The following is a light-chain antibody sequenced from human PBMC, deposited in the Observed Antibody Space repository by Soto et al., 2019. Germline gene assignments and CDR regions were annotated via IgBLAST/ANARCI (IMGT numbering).Light chain of an antibody. J-gene: IGKJ5*01. Sequence: EIVMTQSPATVSVSPGERATLYCRASQSVGNNLAWYQQKPGQAPRLLIYGASTRATGIPARFSGSGSGTDFTLTISSLQSEDFALYYCQQYVGSPITFGQGTRLEIK. CDR1: QSVGNN. V-gene: IGKV3-15*01. CDR3: QQYVGSPIT. CDR2: GAS.